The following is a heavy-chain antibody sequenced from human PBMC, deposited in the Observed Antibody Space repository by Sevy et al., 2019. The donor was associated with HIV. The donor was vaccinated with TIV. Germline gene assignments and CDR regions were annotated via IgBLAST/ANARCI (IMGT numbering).Heavy chain of an antibody. V-gene: IGHV3-49*03. CDR3: TRGPRGGWAFDL. CDR2: FRSKGYGGTT. J-gene: IGHJ3*01. D-gene: IGHD3-16*01. Sequence: GGSLRLSCTASGFTFGDYAMSWFRQAPGKGLEWVGLFRSKGYGGTTEYAASGKGRFIMSRDDSKSIAYLQMNSLKTEDTAVYYCTRGPRGGWAFDLWGQGTMVTVSS. CDR1: GFTFGDYA.